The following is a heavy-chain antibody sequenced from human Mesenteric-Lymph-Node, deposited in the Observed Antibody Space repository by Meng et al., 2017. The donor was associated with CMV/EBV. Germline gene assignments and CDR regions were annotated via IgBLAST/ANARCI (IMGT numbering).Heavy chain of an antibody. Sequence: GESLKISCAASGFTVSNNYMNWVRQVPGKGLEWVSVIYSSGATFYADSVKGRFTLSRDNSKNTLSLQMTSLKPEDTAVYYCAREDYNWSGFDYWGQGTLVTVSS. CDR3: AREDYNWSGFDY. D-gene: IGHD1-20*01. J-gene: IGHJ4*02. CDR1: GFTVSNNY. CDR2: IYSSGAT. V-gene: IGHV3-66*03.